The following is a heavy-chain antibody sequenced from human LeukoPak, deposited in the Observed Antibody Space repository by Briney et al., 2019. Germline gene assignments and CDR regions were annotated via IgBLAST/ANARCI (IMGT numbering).Heavy chain of an antibody. CDR2: IYYSGST. CDR1: GGSISSSSYY. V-gene: IGHV4-39*07. CDR3: AREVGVRYYGSGRTFDP. D-gene: IGHD3-10*01. Sequence: SETLSLTCTVSGGSISSSSYYWGWIRQPPGKGLEWIGSIYYSGSTYYNPSLKSRVTISVDTSKNQFSLKLSSVTAADTAVYYCAREVGVRYYGSGRTFDPWGQGTLVTVSS. J-gene: IGHJ5*02.